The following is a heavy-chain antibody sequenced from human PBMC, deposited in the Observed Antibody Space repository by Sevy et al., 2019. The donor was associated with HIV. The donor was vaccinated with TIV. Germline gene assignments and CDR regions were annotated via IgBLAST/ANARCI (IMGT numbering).Heavy chain of an antibody. CDR2: IKQDGSER. D-gene: IGHD2-21*01. J-gene: IGHJ3*01. CDR1: GFTFSTYW. CDR3: ARPQVWPHDAFDF. V-gene: IGHV3-7*03. Sequence: GGSLRLSCAASGFTFSTYWMSWVRQAPGKGLEWVANIKQDGSERFYVDSVKGRFTISRDKAENSVYLQMNSLRGEDTAVYYCARPQVWPHDAFDFWGQGTMVTVSS.